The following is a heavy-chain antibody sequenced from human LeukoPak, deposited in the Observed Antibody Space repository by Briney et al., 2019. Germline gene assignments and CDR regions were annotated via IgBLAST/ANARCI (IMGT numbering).Heavy chain of an antibody. CDR1: GYTFISYD. CDR2: MNPNSGNT. J-gene: IGHJ5*02. V-gene: IGHV1-8*03. Sequence: ASVKVSCKASGYTFISYDINWVRQATGQGLEWMGWMNPNSGNTGYAQKFQGRVTITRNTSISTAYMELSSLRSEDTAVYYCARARYYDILTGYMSGNWFDPWGQGTLVTVSS. CDR3: ARARYYDILTGYMSGNWFDP. D-gene: IGHD3-9*01.